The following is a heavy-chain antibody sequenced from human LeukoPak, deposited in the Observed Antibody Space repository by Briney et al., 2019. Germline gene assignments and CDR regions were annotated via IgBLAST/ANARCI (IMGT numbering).Heavy chain of an antibody. CDR2: IIPIFGTA. Sequence: SVKVSCKASGGTFSSYAISWVRQAPGQGLEWMGRIIPIFGTANYAQKFQGRVTITTDESTSTAYMELSSLRSEDTAVYYCARNQQAYCGGDCYQYYFDYWGQGTLVTVSS. J-gene: IGHJ4*02. V-gene: IGHV1-69*05. CDR1: GGTFSSYA. CDR3: ARNQQAYCGGDCYQYYFDY. D-gene: IGHD2-21*01.